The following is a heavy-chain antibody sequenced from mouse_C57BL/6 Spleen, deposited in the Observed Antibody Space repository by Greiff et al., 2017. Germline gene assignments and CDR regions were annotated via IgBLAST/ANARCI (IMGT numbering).Heavy chain of an antibody. D-gene: IGHD5-5*01. CDR3: ARDYQAWCAY. J-gene: IGHJ3*01. CDR1: GFTFSDYG. V-gene: IGHV5-17*01. Sequence: EVKLVESGGGLVKPGGSLKLSCAASGFTFSDYGMHWVRQAPEKGLEWVAYISSGSSTIYYADTVKGRFTISRDNAKNTLFLQMTSLRSEDTAMYYCARDYQAWCAYWGQGTLVTVSA. CDR2: ISSGSSTI.